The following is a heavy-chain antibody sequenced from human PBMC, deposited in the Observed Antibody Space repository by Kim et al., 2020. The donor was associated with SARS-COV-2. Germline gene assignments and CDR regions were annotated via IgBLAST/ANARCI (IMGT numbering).Heavy chain of an antibody. V-gene: IGHV5-51*01. CDR3: ARLIGDSSGWHTYYFDY. D-gene: IGHD6-19*01. Sequence: GESLKISCKGSGYSFTSYWIGWVRQMPGKGLEWMGIIYPGDSDTRYSPSFQGQVTISADKSISTAYLQWSSLKASGTAMYYCARLIGDSSGWHTYYFDYWGQGTLVTVSS. CDR1: GYSFTSYW. CDR2: IYPGDSDT. J-gene: IGHJ4*02.